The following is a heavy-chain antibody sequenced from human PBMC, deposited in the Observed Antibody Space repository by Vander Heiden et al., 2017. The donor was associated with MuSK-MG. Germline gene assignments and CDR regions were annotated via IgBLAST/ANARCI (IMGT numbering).Heavy chain of an antibody. V-gene: IGHV3-23*04. Sequence: EVQLVESGGGLVQPGGSLRLSCAASGFTFSSYAMSWVRQAPGKGLEWVSAISGSGGRTYYADSVKGRFTISRDNSKNTLYLQMNSLRAEDTAVYYCAKDGRAAKDYYDSSGWADYWGQGTLVTVSS. D-gene: IGHD3-22*01. J-gene: IGHJ4*02. CDR3: AKDGRAAKDYYDSSGWADY. CDR1: GFTFSSYA. CDR2: ISGSGGRT.